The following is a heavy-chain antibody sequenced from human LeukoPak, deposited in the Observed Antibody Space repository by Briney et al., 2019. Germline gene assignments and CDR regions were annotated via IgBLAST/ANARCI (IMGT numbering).Heavy chain of an antibody. CDR1: LGSFSGYY. Sequence: SETLSLTCAVYLGSFSGYYWSWIRQPPGKGLEWIGEINHSGSTNYNPSLQSRVTISVDTPKNQFSLKLSTVTPADTAVYYCARNEGEQLSRSWFEPWGHGALVTVCS. CDR2: INHSGST. CDR3: ARNEGEQLSRSWFEP. V-gene: IGHV4-34*01. D-gene: IGHD6-13*01. J-gene: IGHJ5*02.